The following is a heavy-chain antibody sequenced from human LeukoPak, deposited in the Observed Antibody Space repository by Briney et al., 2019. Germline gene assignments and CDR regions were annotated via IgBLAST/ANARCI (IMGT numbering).Heavy chain of an antibody. D-gene: IGHD2-2*01. Sequence: GGSLRLSCAASGFTFSSYWMTWVRQAPGRGLEWVANIKHDGSEKYYVDSVKGRFSISRDNAKNSLYLQMNSLRAEDTAVYYCARTLGYCSSTNCFLTFDYWGQGTLVTVSS. CDR3: ARTLGYCSSTNCFLTFDY. V-gene: IGHV3-7*04. CDR1: GFTFSSYW. CDR2: IKHDGSEK. J-gene: IGHJ4*02.